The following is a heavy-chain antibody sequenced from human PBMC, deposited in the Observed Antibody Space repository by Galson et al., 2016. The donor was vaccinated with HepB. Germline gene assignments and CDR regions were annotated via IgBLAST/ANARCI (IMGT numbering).Heavy chain of an antibody. CDR1: GLTFSRFW. J-gene: IGHJ4*02. V-gene: IGHV3-7*04. Sequence: SLRLSCAASGLTFSRFWMTWVRQAPGKGLEWVANINQDGSEKHYLDSVRGRFTISRDNAKNSLYLQMNSLRAEDTAVYFCARAYQCTLDYWGQGTLVTVSS. CDR3: ARAYQCTLDY. CDR2: INQDGSEK. D-gene: IGHD6-19*01.